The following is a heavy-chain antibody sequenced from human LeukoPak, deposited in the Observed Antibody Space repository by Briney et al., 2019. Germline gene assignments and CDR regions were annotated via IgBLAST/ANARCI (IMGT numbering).Heavy chain of an antibody. V-gene: IGHV3-66*01. CDR1: GSTVSSNY. D-gene: IGHD6-13*01. CDR2: IYSGGST. CDR3: ARDSSSWDAFDI. J-gene: IGHJ3*02. Sequence: PGGSLRLSCAASGSTVSSNYMSWVRRAPGKGLEWVSVIYSGGSTYYADSVKGRFTISRDNSKNTLYLQMNSLRAEDTAVYYCARDSSSWDAFDIWGQGTMVTVSS.